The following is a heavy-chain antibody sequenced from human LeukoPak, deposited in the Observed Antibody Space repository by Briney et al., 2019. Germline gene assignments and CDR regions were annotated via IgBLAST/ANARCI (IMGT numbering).Heavy chain of an antibody. Sequence: GGSLRLSCAASGFTFSSYWMSWVRQAPGKGLEWVANIKQDGSEEYYVDSVKGRFTISRDNAKNSLYLQMNSLRVEDTAVYYCARDFVTSGIAYFQHWGQGTLVTVSS. J-gene: IGHJ1*01. CDR2: IKQDGSEE. CDR1: GFTFSSYW. V-gene: IGHV3-7*01. CDR3: ARDFVTSGIAYFQH. D-gene: IGHD2/OR15-2a*01.